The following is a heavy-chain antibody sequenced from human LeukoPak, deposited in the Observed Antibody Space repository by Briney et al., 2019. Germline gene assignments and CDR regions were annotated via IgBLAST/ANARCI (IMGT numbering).Heavy chain of an antibody. Sequence: GRSLRLSCAASGFTFGSYAMHWVRQAPGKGLEWVAVISYDGSNKYYAGSVKGRFTISRDNSKNTLYLQMNSLRAEDTAVYYCAREVAFLPTYTLKVPRAYYGMDVWGQGTTVTVSS. V-gene: IGHV3-30-3*01. CDR2: ISYDGSNK. D-gene: IGHD3-16*01. CDR3: AREVAFLPTYTLKVPRAYYGMDV. CDR1: GFTFGSYA. J-gene: IGHJ6*02.